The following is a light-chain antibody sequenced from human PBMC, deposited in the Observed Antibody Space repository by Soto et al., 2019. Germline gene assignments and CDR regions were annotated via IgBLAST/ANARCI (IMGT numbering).Light chain of an antibody. CDR2: DAS. J-gene: IGKJ4*01. CDR1: ESVSNS. Sequence: LTHPPATLSLSPGERATLSCRASESVSNSLAWYQHKPGQAPRLLIYDASTRATGIPARFSGSGSGTEFTLTISSLQSEDFAVYYCQQYNNWPLLTFGGGTKVDIK. V-gene: IGKV3D-15*01. CDR3: QQYNNWPLLT.